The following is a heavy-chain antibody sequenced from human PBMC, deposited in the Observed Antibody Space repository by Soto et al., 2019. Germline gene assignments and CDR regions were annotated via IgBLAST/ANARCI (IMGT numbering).Heavy chain of an antibody. J-gene: IGHJ4*02. CDR3: ARVKATLYRDYYFDY. CDR1: GGTINSGDYF. Sequence: PSETLSLTCRVSGGTINSGDYFWSWIRQPPGKGLELIGSIFYTGSTYYSPSLRSRASMSMDTSNNMFSLRLRSLTAADTAVYFCARVKATLYRDYYFDYWGQGTLVTVSS. V-gene: IGHV4-30-4*01. D-gene: IGHD2-15*01. CDR2: IFYTGST.